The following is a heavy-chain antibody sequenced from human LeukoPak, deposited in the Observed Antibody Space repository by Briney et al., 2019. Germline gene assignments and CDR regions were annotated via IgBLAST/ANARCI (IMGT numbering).Heavy chain of an antibody. Sequence: ASVKVSCKTSGYTFTGYYMHWVRQAPGQGLEWMRWINPNSGGTNYAQRFQGRVTMTRDTSMSTAYMELSRLRSDDSAVYYCARYFYDSSGSSSDAFDIWGQGTMVTVSS. CDR1: GYTFTGYY. CDR2: INPNSGGT. J-gene: IGHJ3*02. CDR3: ARYFYDSSGSSSDAFDI. D-gene: IGHD3-22*01. V-gene: IGHV1-2*02.